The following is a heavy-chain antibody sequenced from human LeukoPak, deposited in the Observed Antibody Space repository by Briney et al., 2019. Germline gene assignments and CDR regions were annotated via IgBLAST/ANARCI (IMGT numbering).Heavy chain of an antibody. CDR2: IYYSGST. V-gene: IGHV4-31*01. Sequence: SQTLSLTCTVSGGSISSGTYYWSWIRQHPGKGLEWIGYIYYSGSTSYNPSLKSPVTISVDTSKNQFSLKLSSATAADTAMYYCARDLSNYDYIWGSYRATDAFDIWGQGTMVTVSS. CDR3: ARDLSNYDYIWGSYRATDAFDI. J-gene: IGHJ3*02. CDR1: GGSISSGTYY. D-gene: IGHD3-16*02.